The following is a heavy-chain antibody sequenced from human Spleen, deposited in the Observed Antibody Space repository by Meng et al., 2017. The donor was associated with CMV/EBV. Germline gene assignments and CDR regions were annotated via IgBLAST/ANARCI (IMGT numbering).Heavy chain of an antibody. CDR1: GFTFSTYW. CDR3: ARGYDFWSGGSYYYYGMDV. CDR2: INRDGGST. Sequence: GESLKISCAASGFTFSTYWMHWVRQVPGKGLVWVSRINRDGGSTNYADPVKGRFTISRDNAKNSLYLQMNSLRAEDTAFYHCARGYDFWSGGSYYYYGMDVWGQGTTVTVSS. V-gene: IGHV3-74*01. D-gene: IGHD3-3*01. J-gene: IGHJ6*02.